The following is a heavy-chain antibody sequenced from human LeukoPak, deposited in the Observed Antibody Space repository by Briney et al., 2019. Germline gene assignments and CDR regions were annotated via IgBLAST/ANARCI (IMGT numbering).Heavy chain of an antibody. Sequence: GGSLRLSCAASGFTFSSYWMTWVRQAPGKGLEWVANIEQDGSEKYHVDSVKGRFTISRDNAKNSLYLQMNSLRAEDTAVYYCASRAGYTGSWSAFDYWGQGTLVTVSS. CDR1: GFTFSSYW. D-gene: IGHD6-13*01. V-gene: IGHV3-7*05. CDR2: IEQDGSEK. J-gene: IGHJ4*02. CDR3: ASRAGYTGSWSAFDY.